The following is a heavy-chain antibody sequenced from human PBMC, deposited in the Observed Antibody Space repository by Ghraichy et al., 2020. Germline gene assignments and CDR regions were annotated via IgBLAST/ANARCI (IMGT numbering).Heavy chain of an antibody. CDR3: VGSGDYYGMDV. CDR1: GGSFSGYY. V-gene: IGHV4-34*01. J-gene: IGHJ6*02. Sequence: SETLSLTCAVYGGSFSGYYWSWIRQPPGKGLEWIGEINHSGSTNYNPSLKSRVTISVDTSKNQFSLKLSSVTAADTAVYYCVGSGDYYGMDVWGQGTTVTVSS. CDR2: INHSGST. D-gene: IGHD2-15*01.